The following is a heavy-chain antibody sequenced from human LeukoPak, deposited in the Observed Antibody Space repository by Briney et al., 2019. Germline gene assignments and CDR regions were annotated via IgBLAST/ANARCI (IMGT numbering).Heavy chain of an antibody. CDR3: ARTTTRGANVDY. CDR1: GGSISSYY. Sequence: SETLSLTCTVSGGSISSYYWSWIRQPPGKGLEWIGYIYYSWSTNYNPSLKSRVTISVDTSKNQFSLKPSSVTAADTAVYYCARTTTRGANVDYWGQGTLVTVSS. J-gene: IGHJ4*02. V-gene: IGHV4-59*01. CDR2: IYYSWST. D-gene: IGHD1-1*01.